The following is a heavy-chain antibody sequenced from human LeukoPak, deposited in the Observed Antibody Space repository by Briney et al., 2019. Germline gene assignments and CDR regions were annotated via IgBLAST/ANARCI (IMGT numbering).Heavy chain of an antibody. V-gene: IGHV3-53*01. CDR1: GFTVGNNY. D-gene: IGHD6-13*01. Sequence: GGSLRLSCAASGFTVGNNYMSWVRQAPGKGLEWVSTIFSGGYTYYADSVKGRFTISRDNSKNTLYLQMNSLRAEDTAVYYCARVSSSWFHFDYWGQGTLVTVSS. CDR3: ARVSSSWFHFDY. J-gene: IGHJ4*02. CDR2: IFSGGYT.